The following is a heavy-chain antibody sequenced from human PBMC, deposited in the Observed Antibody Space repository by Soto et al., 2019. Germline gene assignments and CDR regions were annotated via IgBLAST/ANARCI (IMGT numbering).Heavy chain of an antibody. Sequence: TLSLTCTVSGGSISSGDYYWSWIRQPPGKGLEWIGYIYYSGSTYYNPSLKSRVTISVDTSKNQFSLKLSSVTAADTAVYYCARARGVVVVAATSGGWFDPWGQGTLVTVSS. J-gene: IGHJ5*02. CDR1: GGSISSGDYY. CDR2: IYYSGST. V-gene: IGHV4-30-4*01. D-gene: IGHD2-15*01. CDR3: ARARGVVVVAATSGGWFDP.